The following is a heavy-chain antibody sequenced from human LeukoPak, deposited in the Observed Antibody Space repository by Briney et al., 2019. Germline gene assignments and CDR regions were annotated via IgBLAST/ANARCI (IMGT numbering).Heavy chain of an antibody. D-gene: IGHD5-12*01. V-gene: IGHV3-7*05. CDR1: GFAVSNIY. J-gene: IGHJ4*02. CDR3: ARVISGFVDY. Sequence: GGSLRLSCAASGFAVSNIYMSWVRQAPGKGLEWVANIKQDGSAKYYADSVKGRFTISRDNANNSLYLQMNTLRADDTAFYYCARVISGFVDYWGQGILVTVSS. CDR2: IKQDGSAK.